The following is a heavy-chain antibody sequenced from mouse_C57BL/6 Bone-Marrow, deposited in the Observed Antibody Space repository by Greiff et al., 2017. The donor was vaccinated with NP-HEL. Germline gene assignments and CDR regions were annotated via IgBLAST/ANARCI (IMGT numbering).Heavy chain of an antibody. J-gene: IGHJ3*01. D-gene: IGHD1-1*01. V-gene: IGHV2-3*01. Sequence: QVQLQQSGPGLVAPSQSLSITCTVSGFSLTSYGVSWVRQPPGKGLEWLGVIWGDGSTNYHSALISSLSISKDNSKSQVFLKLNSLQTDDTATYYCAKDPIYYGSSYEFAYWGQGTLVTVSA. CDR2: IWGDGST. CDR1: GFSLTSYG. CDR3: AKDPIYYGSSYEFAY.